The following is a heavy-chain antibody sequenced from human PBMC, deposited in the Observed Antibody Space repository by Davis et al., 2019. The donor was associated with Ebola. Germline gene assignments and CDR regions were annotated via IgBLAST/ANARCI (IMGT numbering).Heavy chain of an antibody. D-gene: IGHD1-26*01. CDR1: GYTFTSYD. Sequence: ASVKVSCKASGYTFTSYDINWVRQAPGQGLEWMGWINAGNGNTKYSQKFQGRVTITRDTSASTAYMELSSLRSEDTAVYYCARDLGYGIVGATAGYWGQGTLVTVSS. J-gene: IGHJ4*02. CDR2: INAGNGNT. CDR3: ARDLGYGIVGATAGY. V-gene: IGHV1-3*01.